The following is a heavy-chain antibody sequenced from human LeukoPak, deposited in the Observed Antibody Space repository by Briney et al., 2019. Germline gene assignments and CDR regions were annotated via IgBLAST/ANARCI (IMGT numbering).Heavy chain of an antibody. CDR3: ARTSYYYDSSGWYYYYYMDV. V-gene: IGHV3-48*01. CDR2: ISSSSSTI. J-gene: IGHJ6*03. Sequence: GGSLRLSCAASGFTFSSYSMNWVRQAPGKGLERVSYISSSSSTIYYADSVKGRFTISRDNAKNSLYLQMNSLRAEDTAVYYCARTSYYYDSSGWYYYYYMDVWGKGTTVTVSS. D-gene: IGHD3-22*01. CDR1: GFTFSSYS.